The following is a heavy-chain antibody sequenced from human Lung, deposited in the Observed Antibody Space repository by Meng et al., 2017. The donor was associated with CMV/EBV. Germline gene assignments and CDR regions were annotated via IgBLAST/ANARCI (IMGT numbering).Heavy chain of an antibody. J-gene: IGHJ3*02. CDR2: IRGKPQGGTT. CDR3: ATVDPYPLLYDSTDAFPN. D-gene: IGHD3-3*01. Sequence: SXKISXAVSGFSSSNYALSWVRQAPGRGLEWVGLIRGKPQGGTTEYVASVKGRFTISRDGSTSVAYLKMNSLKSEDTAVYYCATVDPYPLLYDSTDAFPNWGQGTMVTVSS. V-gene: IGHV3-49*04. CDR1: GFSSSNYA.